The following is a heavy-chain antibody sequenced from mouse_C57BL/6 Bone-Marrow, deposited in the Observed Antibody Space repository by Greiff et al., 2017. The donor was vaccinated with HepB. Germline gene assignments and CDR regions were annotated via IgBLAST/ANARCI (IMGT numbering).Heavy chain of an antibody. CDR1: GFSLSTFGMG. Sequence: SGPGILQPSQTLSLTCSFSGFSLSTFGMGVGWIRQPSGKGLEWLAHIWWDDDKYYNPALKSRLTISKDTSKHQVFLKIANVDTADTATYYCARLSLPLYAMDYWGQGTSVTVSS. CDR2: IWWDDDK. D-gene: IGHD5-5*01. J-gene: IGHJ4*01. V-gene: IGHV8-8*01. CDR3: ARLSLPLYAMDY.